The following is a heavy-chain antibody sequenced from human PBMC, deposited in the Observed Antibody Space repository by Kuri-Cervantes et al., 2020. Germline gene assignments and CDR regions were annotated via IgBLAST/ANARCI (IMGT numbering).Heavy chain of an antibody. V-gene: IGHV3-30-3*01. J-gene: IGHJ4*02. CDR1: GFTFRSYA. CDR3: AREGGVLRYFDWFAPAFPNRRFDY. D-gene: IGHD3-9*01. CDR2: ISYDGSNK. Sequence: LPLTCAASGFTFRSYAMHWVRQAPGKGLEWVAVISYDGSNKYYADSVKGRFTISRDNSKNTLYLQMNSLRAEDTAVYYCAREGGVLRYFDWFAPAFPNRRFDYWGQGTLVTVSS.